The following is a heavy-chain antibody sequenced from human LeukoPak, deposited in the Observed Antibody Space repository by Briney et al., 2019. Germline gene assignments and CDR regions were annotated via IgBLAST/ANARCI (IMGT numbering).Heavy chain of an antibody. V-gene: IGHV3-48*03. CDR3: AGDRVAWYHWFDP. CDR2: ISSRGRTI. J-gene: IGHJ5*02. CDR1: GFIFTNYE. Sequence: PGRSLRLSCAASGFIFTNYEINWVRQAPGKELEWVSYISSRGRTIYYADSVKGRFTISRDNAKNSVYLQTNSRRAEDTAVYYCAGDRVAWYHWFDPWGQGTLVTVS. D-gene: IGHD6-13*01.